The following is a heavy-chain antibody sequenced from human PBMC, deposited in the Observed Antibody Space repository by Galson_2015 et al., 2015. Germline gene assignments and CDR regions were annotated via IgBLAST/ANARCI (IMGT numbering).Heavy chain of an antibody. D-gene: IGHD1-26*01. CDR3: ARGDIVGATNPYYFDY. Sequence: SVKVSCKASGYTFTYRYLHWVRQAPGQALEWMGWITPFNGNTNYAQKFQDRVTITRDRSMSTAYMELSSLRSEDTAMYYCARGDIVGATNPYYFDYWGQGTLVTVSS. CDR2: ITPFNGNT. CDR1: GYTFTYRY. J-gene: IGHJ4*02. V-gene: IGHV1-45*02.